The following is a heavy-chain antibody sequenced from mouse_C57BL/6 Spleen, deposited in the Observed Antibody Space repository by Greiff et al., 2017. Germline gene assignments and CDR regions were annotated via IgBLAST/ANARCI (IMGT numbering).Heavy chain of an antibody. CDR2: IDPETGGT. V-gene: IGHV1-15*01. CDR3: TITGPWFAD. Sequence: QVQLQQSGAELVRPGASVTLSCKASGYTFTDYEMHWVKQTPVHGLEWIGAIDPETGGTAYKQKFKGQAILTAYKSSSTAYMELRSLTSEDSAVYYCTITGPWFADWGQGTLVTVSA. CDR1: GYTFTDYE. J-gene: IGHJ3*01. D-gene: IGHD4-1*01.